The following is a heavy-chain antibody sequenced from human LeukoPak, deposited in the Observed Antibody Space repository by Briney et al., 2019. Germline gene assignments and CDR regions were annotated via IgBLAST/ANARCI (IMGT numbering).Heavy chain of an antibody. CDR3: ARIAAAPPASPGAFDI. J-gene: IGHJ3*02. V-gene: IGHV3-23*01. D-gene: IGHD6-13*01. Sequence: GGSLRLYCAASGFTFSSYAMSWARQAPWEALEWVSSISDSGRSTYYADSVKGRFTISRDNSKDTLYLQMNSLRVDDTAVYYCARIAAAPPASPGAFDIWGQGTMVTVSS. CDR1: GFTFSSYA. CDR2: ISDSGRST.